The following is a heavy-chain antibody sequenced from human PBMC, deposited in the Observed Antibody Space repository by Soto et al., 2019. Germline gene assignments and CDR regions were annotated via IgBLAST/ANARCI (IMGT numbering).Heavy chain of an antibody. Sequence: GGSLRLSCAASGITFSRYGMHWVRQAPGKGLEWVAVISYDGSNKYYADSVKGRFTISRDNSKNTLYLQMNSLRAEDTAVYYCAKALGSIADLYYYYCMDVWGQGTTVTVSS. D-gene: IGHD6-6*01. CDR2: ISYDGSNK. V-gene: IGHV3-30*18. J-gene: IGHJ6*02. CDR1: GITFSRYG. CDR3: AKALGSIADLYYYYCMDV.